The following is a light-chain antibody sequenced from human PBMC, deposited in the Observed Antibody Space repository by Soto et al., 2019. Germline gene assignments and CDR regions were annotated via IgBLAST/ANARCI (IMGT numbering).Light chain of an antibody. J-gene: IGLJ2*01. CDR1: SSDVGGYNF. V-gene: IGLV2-8*01. CDR2: DVT. Sequence: QSVLTQPPSASGSPGQSVTISCTGASSDVGGYNFVSWYQHHPGKAPRLMIYDVTQRPSGVPDRFSGSKSGNTASLTVSGLQVDDEAYYYCSSYAGSSIPVAFGGVTKVPVL. CDR3: SSYAGSSIPVA.